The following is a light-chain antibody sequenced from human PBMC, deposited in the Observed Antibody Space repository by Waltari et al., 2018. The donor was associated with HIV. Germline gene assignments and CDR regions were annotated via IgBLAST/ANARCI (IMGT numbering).Light chain of an antibody. V-gene: IGLV1-40*01. Sequence: GGSSNIGSGYDVHWYPQFPGRAPKVLIYANTNRPSGVPDRFSGSKSGYSASLVITGLQAEDDADYYCQSYDSSLSGWVFGGGTKLTVL. CDR3: QSYDSSLSGWV. J-gene: IGLJ3*02. CDR2: ANT. CDR1: SSNIGSGYD.